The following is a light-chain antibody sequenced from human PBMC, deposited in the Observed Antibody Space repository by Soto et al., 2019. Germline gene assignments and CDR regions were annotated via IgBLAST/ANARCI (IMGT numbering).Light chain of an antibody. V-gene: IGKV3-15*01. CDR2: GAS. Sequence: EIVMTQYPPTLSVTPGERASPCCRASQSVSSNLAWYQQKQGQAPRLLIYGASTRATGIPARFSGSGSGTEFTLTISSLQSEDFAVYYCQQYNNWPPTWTSGQGAKVDIK. CDR1: QSVSSN. CDR3: QQYNNWPPTWT. J-gene: IGKJ1*01.